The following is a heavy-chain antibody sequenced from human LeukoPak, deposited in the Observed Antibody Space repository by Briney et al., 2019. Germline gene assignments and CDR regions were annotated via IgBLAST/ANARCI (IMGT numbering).Heavy chain of an antibody. J-gene: IGHJ4*02. CDR3: ARLLRKMALDY. D-gene: IGHD5-24*01. Sequence: PGGSLRLFCAASGFTVSSNYMSWVRQAAGKGLEWVSVIYSGGSTYYADSVKGRFTISRDNSKNTLYLQMNSLRAEDTAVYYCARLLRKMALDYWGQGTLVTVSS. CDR1: GFTVSSNY. V-gene: IGHV3-53*01. CDR2: IYSGGST.